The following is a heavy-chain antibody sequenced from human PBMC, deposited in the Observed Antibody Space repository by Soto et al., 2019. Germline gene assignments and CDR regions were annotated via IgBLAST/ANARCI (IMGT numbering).Heavy chain of an antibody. Sequence: QVQLVQSGAEVKKPGSSVKVSCKASGGTFSSYAISWVRQAPGQGLEWMGGIIPIFGTANYAQKFQGRVMITAXXSXSXXYMELSSLRSEDTAVYYCPRLSYGGNTQPDYGMDVWGQGTTVTVSS. V-gene: IGHV1-69*12. J-gene: IGHJ6*02. CDR1: GGTFSSYA. CDR3: PRLSYGGNTQPDYGMDV. CDR2: IIPIFGTA. D-gene: IGHD4-17*01.